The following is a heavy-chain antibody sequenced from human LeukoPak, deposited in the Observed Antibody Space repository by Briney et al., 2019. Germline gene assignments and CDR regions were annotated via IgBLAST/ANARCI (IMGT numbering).Heavy chain of an antibody. V-gene: IGHV3-23*01. CDR2: ISGSGGST. Sequence: PGGSLRLSCAASGFTFSSYAMSWVRQAPGKGLEWVSAISGSGGSTYYADSVKGRFTISRDNSKNTLYLQMNSLRAEDTAVYYCAKYYDSNGYSYYFDNWGQGTLVTGSS. CDR3: AKYYDSNGYSYYFDN. CDR1: GFTFSSYA. J-gene: IGHJ4*02. D-gene: IGHD3-22*01.